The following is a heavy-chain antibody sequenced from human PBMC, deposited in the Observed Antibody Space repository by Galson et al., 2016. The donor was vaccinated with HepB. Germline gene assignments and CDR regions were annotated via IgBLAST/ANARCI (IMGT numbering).Heavy chain of an antibody. CDR3: ARDYPRNTIFGVTTAFDV. J-gene: IGHJ3*01. V-gene: IGHV1-2*02. CDR1: GYTFTDFY. CDR2: INPKSGAT. Sequence: SVKVSCKASGYTFTDFYIHWVRQAPGQGPEWMGWINPKSGATHYAKKFQGRVTMTRDTSISTVYMELRSLRSDDAAVYFCARDYPRNTIFGVTTAFDVWGQGTMVTLSS. D-gene: IGHD3-3*01.